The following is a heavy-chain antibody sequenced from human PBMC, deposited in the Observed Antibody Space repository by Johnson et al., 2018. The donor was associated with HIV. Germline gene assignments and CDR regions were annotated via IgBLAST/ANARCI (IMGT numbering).Heavy chain of an antibody. J-gene: IGHJ3*02. CDR3: AKGSGSSWYIGAFDI. CDR2: ISSSGSNK. V-gene: IGHV3-11*01. CDR1: GFTFSDYY. Sequence: QVQLVESGGGLVKPGGSLRLSCAASGFTFSDYYMSWIRQAPGKGLEWVSYISSSGSNKYYADSVKGRFTISRDNSKNTLYLQMNSLRAEDTAVYYCAKGSGSSWYIGAFDIWGQGTMVTVSS. D-gene: IGHD6-13*01.